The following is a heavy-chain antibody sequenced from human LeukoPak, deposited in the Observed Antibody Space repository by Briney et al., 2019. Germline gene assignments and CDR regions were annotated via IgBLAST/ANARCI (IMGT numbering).Heavy chain of an antibody. D-gene: IGHD2-2*01. J-gene: IGHJ4*02. CDR1: GFTFSSYG. Sequence: GGSLRLSCAASGFTFSSYGMHWVRQAPGKGLEWVAVIWYDGSNKYYADSVKGRFTISRDNSKNTLYLQMNSLRAEDTAVYYCAKDSFIVVVPAAILGSPPHGDYWGQGTLVTVSS. CDR3: AKDSFIVVVPAAILGSPPHGDY. V-gene: IGHV3-30*02. CDR2: IWYDGSNK.